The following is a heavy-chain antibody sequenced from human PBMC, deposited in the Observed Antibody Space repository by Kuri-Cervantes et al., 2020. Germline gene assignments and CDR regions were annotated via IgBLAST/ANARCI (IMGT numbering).Heavy chain of an antibody. Sequence: GGSLRLSCAVSGFNFRDHEMNWVRQAPGKGLEWVSSISSSSTIYYADSVKGRFTISRDNSKNTLYLQMNSLRAEDTAVYYCARDGGLTGYTFSSFDYWGQGTLVTVSS. D-gene: IGHD3-9*01. CDR2: ISSSSTI. J-gene: IGHJ4*02. V-gene: IGHV3-69-1*01. CDR3: ARDGGLTGYTFSSFDY. CDR1: GFNFRDHE.